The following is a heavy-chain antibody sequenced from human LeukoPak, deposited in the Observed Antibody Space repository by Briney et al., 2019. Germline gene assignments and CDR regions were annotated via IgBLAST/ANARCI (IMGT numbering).Heavy chain of an antibody. CDR2: ITDSGSSI. V-gene: IGHV3-11*01. D-gene: IGHD3-9*01. J-gene: IGHJ6*02. Sequence: PGGSLRLSGAASGFTFRDYNMNWVRQAPGQGLEWVSYITDSGSSIHYADSVNGRFTISRDNAKNPLYLQMNSLRAEDSAVYYCARSIGLTGGGVDVWGRGTTVPVSS. CDR1: GFTFRDYN. CDR3: ARSIGLTGGGVDV.